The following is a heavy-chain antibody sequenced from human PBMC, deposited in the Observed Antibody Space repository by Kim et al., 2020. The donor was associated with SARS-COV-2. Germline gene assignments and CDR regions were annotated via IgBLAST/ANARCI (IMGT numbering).Heavy chain of an antibody. CDR3: ASGGHSGDLRYNWNDAHYYYGMDV. CDR1: GGTFSSYA. J-gene: IGHJ6*02. Sequence: SVKVSCKASGGTFSSYAISWVRQAPGQGLEWMGGIIPIFGTANYAQKFQGRVTITADESTSTAYMELSSLRSEDTAVYYCASGGHSGDLRYNWNDAHYYYGMDVWGQGTTVTVSS. D-gene: IGHD1-1*01. CDR2: IIPIFGTA. V-gene: IGHV1-69*13.